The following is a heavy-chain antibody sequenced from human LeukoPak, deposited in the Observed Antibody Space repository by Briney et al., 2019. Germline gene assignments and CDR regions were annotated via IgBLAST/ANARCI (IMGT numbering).Heavy chain of an antibody. CDR3: ARDEATVVTPGLDYFDY. CDR2: IYYSGST. Sequence: SETLSLTCTVSGGSISSSSYYWGWIRQPPGKGLEWIGSIYYSGSTYYNPSLKSRVTISVDTSKNQFSLKLSSVTAADTAVYYCARDEATVVTPGLDYFDYWGQGTLVTVSS. V-gene: IGHV4-39*07. CDR1: GGSISSSSYY. D-gene: IGHD4-23*01. J-gene: IGHJ4*02.